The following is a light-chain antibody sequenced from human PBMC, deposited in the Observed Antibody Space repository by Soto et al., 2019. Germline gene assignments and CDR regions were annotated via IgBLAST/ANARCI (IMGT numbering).Light chain of an antibody. J-gene: IGLJ3*02. Sequence: QYVLTQPPSVSGAPGQRVTISCTGSSSNIGAGYNVHWYQQVPGTAPKLLIYGDSNRPSGVPDRFSGSKSGTSASLAITGLQAEDEADYYCQSYDSSLSGGLFGGGTKLTVL. CDR2: GDS. V-gene: IGLV1-40*01. CDR3: QSYDSSLSGGL. CDR1: SSNIGAGYN.